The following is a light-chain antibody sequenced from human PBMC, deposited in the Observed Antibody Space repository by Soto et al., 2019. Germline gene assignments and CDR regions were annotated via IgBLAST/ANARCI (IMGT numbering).Light chain of an antibody. J-gene: IGKJ1*01. CDR1: QSVSNY. Sequence: EIVLTQSPGTLSLSPGERATLSCRASQSVSNYLAWYQQKPGQAPRLFIYGASSRATGIPDRFSGSGSGTDFTLNISRLEPEDFAVYYWQQYGTFRTCGQGTKVEIK. CDR3: QQYGTFRT. V-gene: IGKV3-20*01. CDR2: GAS.